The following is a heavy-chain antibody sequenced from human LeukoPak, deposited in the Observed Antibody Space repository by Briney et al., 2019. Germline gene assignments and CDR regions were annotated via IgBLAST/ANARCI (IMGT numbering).Heavy chain of an antibody. Sequence: SLRLSCAASGFTFDDYAMHWVRQAPGKGLEWVSGISWNSGSIGYADSVKGRFTISRDNAKNSLYLQMNSLRAEDTALYYCAKDGSMVPYYFDYWGQGTLVTVSS. CDR3: AKDGSMVPYYFDY. J-gene: IGHJ4*02. CDR1: GFTFDDYA. V-gene: IGHV3-9*01. CDR2: ISWNSGSI. D-gene: IGHD3-10*01.